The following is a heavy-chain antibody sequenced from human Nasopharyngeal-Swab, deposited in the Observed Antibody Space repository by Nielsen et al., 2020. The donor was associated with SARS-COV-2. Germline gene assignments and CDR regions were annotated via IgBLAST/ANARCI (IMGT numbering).Heavy chain of an antibody. D-gene: IGHD3-3*01. J-gene: IGHJ6*02. CDR2: ISSSSSYI. V-gene: IGHV3-21*01. Sequence: IGQPPGKGLEWVSSISSSSSYIYYADSVKGRFTISRDNAKNSLYLQMNSLRAEDTAVYYCARGQPYYDFWSGYSYYYYYGMDVWGQGTTVTVSS. CDR3: ARGQPYYDFWSGYSYYYYYGMDV.